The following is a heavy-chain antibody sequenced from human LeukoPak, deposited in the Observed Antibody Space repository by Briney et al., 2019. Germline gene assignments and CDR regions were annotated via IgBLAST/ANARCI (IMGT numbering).Heavy chain of an antibody. CDR2: PNSGGT. V-gene: IGHV1-2*02. Sequence: PNSGGTNYAQKFQGRDTMTRETSISTAYMELSRLRSDDTAVYYCARGDLTSIAARISFDYWGQGTLVTVSS. J-gene: IGHJ4*02. D-gene: IGHD6-6*01. CDR3: ARGDLTSIAARISFDY.